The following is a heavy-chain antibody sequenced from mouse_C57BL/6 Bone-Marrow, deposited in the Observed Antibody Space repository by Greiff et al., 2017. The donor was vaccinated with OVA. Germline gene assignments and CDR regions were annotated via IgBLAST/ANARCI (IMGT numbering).Heavy chain of an antibody. CDR3: ARDSNYDAMDY. D-gene: IGHD2-5*01. CDR1: GYAFTNYL. J-gene: IGHJ4*01. CDR2: INPGSGGT. V-gene: IGHV1-54*01. Sequence: VKLQESGAELVRPGTSVKVSCKASGYAFTNYLIEWVKQRPGQGLEWIGVINPGSGGTNYNEKFKGKATLNADKSSSTAYMQLSSLTSEDSAVYFCARDSNYDAMDYWGQGTSVTVSS.